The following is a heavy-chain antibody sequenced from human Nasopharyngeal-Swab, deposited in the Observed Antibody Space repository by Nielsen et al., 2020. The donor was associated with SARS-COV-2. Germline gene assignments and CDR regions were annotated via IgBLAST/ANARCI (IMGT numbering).Heavy chain of an antibody. CDR1: GGSISSSSYY. CDR2: IYYSGIT. J-gene: IGHJ6*02. Sequence: SETLSLTCTVSGGSISSSSYYWGWIRQPPGKGLEWIGSIYYSGITYYNPSLKSRVTISVDTSKNQFSLKLSSVTAADTAVYYCARHSEDDYNSMDVWGQGTTVTVSS. D-gene: IGHD2-15*01. V-gene: IGHV4-39*01. CDR3: ARHSEDDYNSMDV.